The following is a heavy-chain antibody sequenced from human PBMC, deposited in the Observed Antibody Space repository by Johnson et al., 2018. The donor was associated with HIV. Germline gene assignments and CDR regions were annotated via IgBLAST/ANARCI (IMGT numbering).Heavy chain of an antibody. Sequence: QVQLVESGGGVVQPGRSVRLYCAASGFIFSTYGMHWVRQAPGKGLEWVAVIWYDGSNEHYADSVKGRFTISRDNSKNTRYLQMNSLRAKDTAVYYCAKGGWGGENSDHYAFDIWGQGTMVIVSS. V-gene: IGHV3-33*06. J-gene: IGHJ3*02. CDR3: AKGGWGGENSDHYAFDI. D-gene: IGHD3-16*01. CDR1: GFIFSTYG. CDR2: IWYDGSNE.